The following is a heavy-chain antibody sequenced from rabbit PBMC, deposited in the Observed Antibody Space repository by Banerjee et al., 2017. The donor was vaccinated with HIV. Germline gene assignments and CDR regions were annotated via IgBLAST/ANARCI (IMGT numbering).Heavy chain of an antibody. D-gene: IGHD2-1*01. CDR2: INTISGDT. CDR3: ARGKGGAGDGCDL. V-gene: IGHV1S40*01. J-gene: IGHJ4*01. CDR1: GFSFSSSYY. Sequence: QSLEEFGGDMVKPGASLTLTCTASGFSFSSSYYMCWVRQAPGKGLEWIACINTISGDTVYAPWAKGRFTGSKTSSTTVTLQRTSLTAADTASYFCARGKGGAGDGCDLWCPGTLVTVS.